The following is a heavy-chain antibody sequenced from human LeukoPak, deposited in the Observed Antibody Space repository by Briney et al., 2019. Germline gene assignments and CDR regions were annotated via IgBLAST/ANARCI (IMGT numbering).Heavy chain of an antibody. CDR3: ARVGDTAMGFDY. D-gene: IGHD5-18*01. CDR1: GYTFTSYY. V-gene: IGHV1-69*05. J-gene: IGHJ4*02. CDR2: IIPIFGTA. Sequence: ASVKVSCKASGYTFTSYYMHWVRQAPGQGLEWMGGIIPIFGTANYAQKFQGRVTITTDESTSTAYMELSSLRSEDTAVYYCARVGDTAMGFDYWGQGTLVTVSS.